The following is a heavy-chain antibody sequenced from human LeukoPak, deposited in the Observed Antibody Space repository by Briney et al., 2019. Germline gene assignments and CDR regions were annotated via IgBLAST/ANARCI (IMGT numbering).Heavy chain of an antibody. CDR1: DYSISSGYC. Sequence: SETLSLTCVVSDYSISSGYCWGWIRQPPGKGLEWIGSIYHSGGNTYYNPSLKSRVTISVDTSKNQFSLKVSSVTAADTAVYHCARYAGTYHFDYWGQGTLVTVSS. CDR2: IYHSGGNT. D-gene: IGHD3-10*01. V-gene: IGHV4-38-2*01. CDR3: ARYAGTYHFDY. J-gene: IGHJ4*02.